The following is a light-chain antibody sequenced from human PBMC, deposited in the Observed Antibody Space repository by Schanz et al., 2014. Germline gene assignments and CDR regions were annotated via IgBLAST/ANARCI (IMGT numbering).Light chain of an antibody. CDR1: SSNIGAGYD. CDR3: ASWDDSLNARV. CDR2: GNI. Sequence: QSVLTQPPSVSGAPGQRVTISCTGSSSNIGAGYDVHWYQQLPGTAPKLLIYGNINRPSGVPDRFSGSKSGTSASLAITGLQSEDEADYYCASWDDSLNARVFGGGTKVTVL. J-gene: IGLJ3*02. V-gene: IGLV1-40*01.